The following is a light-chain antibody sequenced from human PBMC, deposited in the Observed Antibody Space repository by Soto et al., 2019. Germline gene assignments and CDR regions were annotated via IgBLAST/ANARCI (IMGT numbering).Light chain of an antibody. Sequence: DIQMTQSPSSLSASVGDRVTITCRASQSISNYLNWYQQKPGKAPKLLIYAASSLQSGVPSRFSGSGSGTDFTLTISSRQPEDFATYYCQQSYSTPQITFGQGTRLEIK. CDR3: QQSYSTPQIT. J-gene: IGKJ5*01. V-gene: IGKV1-39*01. CDR2: AAS. CDR1: QSISNY.